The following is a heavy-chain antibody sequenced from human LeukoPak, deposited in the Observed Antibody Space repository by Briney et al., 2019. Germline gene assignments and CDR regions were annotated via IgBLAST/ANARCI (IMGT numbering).Heavy chain of an antibody. D-gene: IGHD2-15*01. CDR3: AKDENTHFDY. V-gene: IGHV1-2*02. CDR1: GYTFTGYY. Sequence: ASVKVSCKASGYTFTGYYMHWVRQAPGRGLEWMGWINPNRGGTNYAQKFQGRVTMTRDTSISTAYMELSSLTSDDTAVYYCAKDENTHFDYWGQGILVTVSS. J-gene: IGHJ4*02. CDR2: INPNRGGT.